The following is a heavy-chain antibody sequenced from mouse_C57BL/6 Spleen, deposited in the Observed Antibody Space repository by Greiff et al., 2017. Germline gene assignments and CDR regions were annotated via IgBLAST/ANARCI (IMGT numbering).Heavy chain of an antibody. J-gene: IGHJ1*03. V-gene: IGHV14-2*01. CDR2: IDPEDGET. CDR3: ARGRLRGYYGV. Sequence: EVQVVESGAELVKPGASVKMSCTASGFNINDYYMNWVKQRTEQGLEWIGRIDPEDGETKYAPKFKGKATITADTSSNPAYLQLSSLTSEDSAVYYCARGRLRGYYGVWGTGTTVTVSS. CDR1: GFNINDYY. D-gene: IGHD1-2*01.